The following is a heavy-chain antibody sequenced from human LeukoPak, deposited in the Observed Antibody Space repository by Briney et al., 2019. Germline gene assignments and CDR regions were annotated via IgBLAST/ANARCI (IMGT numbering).Heavy chain of an antibody. CDR1: GGSMRSDSSF. D-gene: IGHD4-23*01. Sequence: SETLSLTXSVSGGSMRSDSSFWSWIGQPAGKGLQWIGRIYATGNTNYNPSLERRVTISVDTSKNQFSLELTSVTAADTAVYYCARELGSDYGGYSPWGQGTLVTVSS. CDR3: ARELGSDYGGYSP. V-gene: IGHV4-61*02. J-gene: IGHJ5*02. CDR2: IYATGNT.